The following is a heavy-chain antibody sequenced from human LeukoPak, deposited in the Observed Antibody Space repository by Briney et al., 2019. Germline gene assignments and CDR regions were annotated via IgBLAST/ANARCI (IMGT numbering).Heavy chain of an antibody. Sequence: PGGSLRLSCAASGFTFSSYAMSWVRQAPGKGLEWVSYISPNGRTSYYADSLKGRFTVSRDNARNSQSLQLNSLRAEDTATYYCARDDSTDREYFDFWGQGSLVTVSS. CDR1: GFTFSSYA. D-gene: IGHD2-15*01. CDR3: ARDDSTDREYFDF. CDR2: ISPNGRTS. V-gene: IGHV3-48*01. J-gene: IGHJ4*02.